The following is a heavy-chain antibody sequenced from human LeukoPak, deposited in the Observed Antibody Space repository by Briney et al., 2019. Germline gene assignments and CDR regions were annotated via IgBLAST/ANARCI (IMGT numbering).Heavy chain of an antibody. CDR2: ISGSGAST. J-gene: IGHJ4*02. V-gene: IGHV3-23*01. CDR1: GFSLSTNA. CDR3: AKDVGKWESLHYFDY. Sequence: GGSLRLSCLTSGFSLSTNAMSWVRQAPGKGLEWVSGISGSGASTYYADSVKGRFTISRDDSRNSLYLQMNSLRGEDTTVYYCAKDVGKWESLHYFDYWGRGTLVTVSS. D-gene: IGHD1-26*01.